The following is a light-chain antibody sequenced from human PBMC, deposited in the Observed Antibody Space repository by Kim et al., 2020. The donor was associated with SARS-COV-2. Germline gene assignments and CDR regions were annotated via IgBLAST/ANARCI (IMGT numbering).Light chain of an antibody. CDR2: GDN. CDR3: CSYANGGTWV. CDR1: NNDVGNHDL. V-gene: IGLV2-23*01. Sequence: GQSIAISCSGTNNDVGNHDLVSWYQHHPGSAPKLVIYGDNQRPSGVSSRFSGSKSGNTASLTISGLYPEDEADYYCCSYANGGTWVFGGGTKLTVL. J-gene: IGLJ3*02.